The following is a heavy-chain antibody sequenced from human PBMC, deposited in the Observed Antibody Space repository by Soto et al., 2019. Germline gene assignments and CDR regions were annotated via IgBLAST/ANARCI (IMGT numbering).Heavy chain of an antibody. CDR2: ISSSSSYI. J-gene: IGHJ4*02. CDR3: ARVGGVDIVATIMIDW. CDR1: GFTFSSYS. D-gene: IGHD5-12*01. Sequence: GGSLRLSCAASGFTFSSYSMNWVRQAPGKGLEWVSSISSSSSYIYYADSVKGRFTISRHNAKNSLYLQMNSLRAKDPAVYYCARVGGVDIVATIMIDWWGQRRLVTVS. V-gene: IGHV3-21*01.